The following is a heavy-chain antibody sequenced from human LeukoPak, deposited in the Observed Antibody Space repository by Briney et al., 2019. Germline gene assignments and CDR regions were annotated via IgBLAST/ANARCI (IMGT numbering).Heavy chain of an antibody. CDR3: ARPGIAVAGEFFDY. CDR1: GFTFSSYS. Sequence: KTGGSLRLSCAASGFTFSSYSMNWVRQAPGKGLEWVSFIRSSSSYIYYADSVKGRFTISRDNAKNSLYLQMSSLRAEDTAVYYCARPGIAVAGEFFDYWGQGTLVTVSS. J-gene: IGHJ4*02. CDR2: IRSSSSYI. D-gene: IGHD6-19*01. V-gene: IGHV3-21*01.